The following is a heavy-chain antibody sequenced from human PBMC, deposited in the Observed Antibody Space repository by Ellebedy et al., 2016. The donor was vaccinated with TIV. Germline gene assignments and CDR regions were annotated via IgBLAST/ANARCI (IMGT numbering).Heavy chain of an antibody. D-gene: IGHD1-26*01. V-gene: IGHV3-53*04. CDR2: IYSGGST. CDR3: ARDKVDSGSYLGGNYYYYGMDV. J-gene: IGHJ6*02. CDR1: GFTVSSNY. Sequence: PGGSLRLSCAASGFTVSSNYMSWVRQAPGKGLEWVSVIYSGGSTYYADSVKGRFTISRHNSKNTLYLQMNSLGAEDTAVYYCARDKVDSGSYLGGNYYYYGMDVWGQGTTVTVSS.